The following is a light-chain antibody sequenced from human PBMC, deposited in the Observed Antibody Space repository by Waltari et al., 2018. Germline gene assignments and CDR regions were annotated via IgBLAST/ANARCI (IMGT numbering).Light chain of an antibody. CDR2: TAS. Sequence: DIQMTQSPPPVSASVGDRVTITCRASRAINNWLAWYQHKPGNAPKLLIYTASTLQSGVPSRFSGSGSGTDFTLTISSLQPEDFATYYCQQANSFPFTFGQGTRLDIK. CDR1: RAINNW. J-gene: IGKJ5*01. V-gene: IGKV1-12*02. CDR3: QQANSFPFT.